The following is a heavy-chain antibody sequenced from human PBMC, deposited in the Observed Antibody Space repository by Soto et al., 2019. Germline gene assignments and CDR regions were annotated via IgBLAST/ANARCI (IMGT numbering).Heavy chain of an antibody. CDR1: SGSISSSNW. Sequence: PSETLSLTCAVSSGSISSSNWWSWVRQPPGKGLEWIGEIYHSGSTNYNPSLKSRVTISVDKSKNQFSLKLSSVTAADTAVYYCARVDSSSWYGPGYFDYWGQGTLVTVSS. CDR2: IYHSGST. CDR3: ARVDSSSWYGPGYFDY. V-gene: IGHV4-4*02. D-gene: IGHD6-13*01. J-gene: IGHJ4*02.